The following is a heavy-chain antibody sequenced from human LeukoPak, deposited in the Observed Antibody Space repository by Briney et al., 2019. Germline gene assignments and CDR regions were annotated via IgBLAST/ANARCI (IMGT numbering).Heavy chain of an antibody. J-gene: IGHJ4*02. Sequence: ASVKVSCKASGYTFTSYGISWVRQAPGQGLEWMGWISAYNGNTNYAQKLQGRVTMTTDTSTSTAYMELRSLRSDDTAVYYCARDLNLGPYDSLYYFDYWGQGTLVTVSS. CDR2: ISAYNGNT. CDR3: ARDLNLGPYDSLYYFDY. D-gene: IGHD3-3*01. V-gene: IGHV1-18*01. CDR1: GYTFTSYG.